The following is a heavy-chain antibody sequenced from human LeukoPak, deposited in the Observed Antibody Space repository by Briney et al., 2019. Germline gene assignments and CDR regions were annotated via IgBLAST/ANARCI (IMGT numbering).Heavy chain of an antibody. D-gene: IGHD6-13*01. J-gene: IGHJ4*02. CDR1: S. Sequence: SMSWVRQAPGKGLEWVSSVSGTRSYIYYADSVRGRFTVSRDNSKNTLYLQMDSLRSEDTAVYYCARDFFPVVDSSWYEIGYWGQGTLVIVSS. CDR3: ARDFFPVVDSSWYEIGY. V-gene: IGHV3-21*04. CDR2: VSGTRSYI.